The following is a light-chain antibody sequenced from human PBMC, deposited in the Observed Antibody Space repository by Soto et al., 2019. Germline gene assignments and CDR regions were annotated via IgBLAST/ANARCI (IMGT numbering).Light chain of an antibody. CDR3: QQFSSYPLT. J-gene: IGKJ4*01. V-gene: IGKV3-20*01. CDR2: DAS. CDR1: QTVRNNY. Sequence: EFVLTQSPGTLSLSPGERATLSCRASQTVRNNYLAWYQQKPGQAPRLLIYDASSRATGIPDRFSGGGSGTDFTLTISRLEPEDFAVYYCQQFSSYPLTCXGGTKRDI.